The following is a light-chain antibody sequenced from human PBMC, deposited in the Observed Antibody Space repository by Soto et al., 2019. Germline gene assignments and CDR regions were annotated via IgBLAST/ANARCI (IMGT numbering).Light chain of an antibody. J-gene: IGLJ1*01. Sequence: SVLSHPASVSWSPGHSITISCTGSTSDVGAYNYVSWYKHHPGQAPQLMIYEVSNRPSGVSNRFSGSKSGNTASLTISGLQADDEGDYYCSSKTSSSSHFVFGTGTKVTVL. CDR1: TSDVGAYNY. V-gene: IGLV2-14*01. CDR2: EVS. CDR3: SSKTSSSSHFV.